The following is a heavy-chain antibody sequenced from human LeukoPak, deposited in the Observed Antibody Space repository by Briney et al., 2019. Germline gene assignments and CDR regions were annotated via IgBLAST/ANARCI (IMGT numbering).Heavy chain of an antibody. V-gene: IGHV3-48*03. CDR2: ISSSGSTI. D-gene: IGHD1-1*01. Sequence: GGSLRLSCAASGFTFSSYEMNWVRQAPGKGLEWVSYISSSGSTIYYADSVKGRFTISRDNAKNSLYLQVNSLRAEDTALYFCASGIRERGFDYWGQGTLVTVSS. J-gene: IGHJ4*02. CDR1: GFTFSSYE. CDR3: ASGIRERGFDY.